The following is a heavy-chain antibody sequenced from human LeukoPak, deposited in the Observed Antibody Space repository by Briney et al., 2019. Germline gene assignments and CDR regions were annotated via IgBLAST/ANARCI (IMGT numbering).Heavy chain of an antibody. Sequence: SETLSLTCAVYGGSFSGYYWSWIRQPPGKGLEWIGEINHRGSTNYNPSLKSRVTISVDTSKNQFSLNLSSVTAADTAVYYCARATGYSSSWNYYYYMDVWGKGTTVTVSS. CDR2: INHRGST. CDR1: GGSFSGYY. J-gene: IGHJ6*03. CDR3: ARATGYSSSWNYYYYMDV. V-gene: IGHV4-34*01. D-gene: IGHD6-13*01.